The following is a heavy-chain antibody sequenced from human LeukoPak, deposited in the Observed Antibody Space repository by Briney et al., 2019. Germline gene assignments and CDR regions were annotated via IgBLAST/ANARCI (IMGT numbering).Heavy chain of an antibody. J-gene: IGHJ6*03. CDR2: INHSGST. Sequence: SETLSLTCAVYGGSFSGYYWSWIRQPPGKGLEWIGEINHSGSTNYNPSLKSRVTIPVDTSKNQFSLKLSSVTAADTAVYYCARGRMFTIFSYYMDVWGKGTTVTVSS. D-gene: IGHD3-9*01. CDR3: ARGRMFTIFSYYMDV. CDR1: GGSFSGYY. V-gene: IGHV4-34*01.